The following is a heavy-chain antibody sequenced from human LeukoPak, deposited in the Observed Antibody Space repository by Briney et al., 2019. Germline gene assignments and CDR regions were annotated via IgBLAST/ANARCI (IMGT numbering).Heavy chain of an antibody. J-gene: IGHJ3*02. V-gene: IGHV3-23*01. Sequence: GGSLRLSCAASGFTFSTFAMSWVRQAPGKGLEWVSIISASGGSTYYADSVKGRFTISRDNSKNTLYLQMNSLRAEDTAVYYCAKDGSVLLWFGESDAFDIWGQGTMVTVSS. CDR2: ISASGGST. CDR3: AKDGSVLLWFGESDAFDI. D-gene: IGHD3-10*01. CDR1: GFTFSTFA.